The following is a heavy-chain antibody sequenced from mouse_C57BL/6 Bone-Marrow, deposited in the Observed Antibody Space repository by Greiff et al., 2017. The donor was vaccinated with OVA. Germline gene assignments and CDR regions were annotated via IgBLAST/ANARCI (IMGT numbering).Heavy chain of an antibody. CDR1: GYTFTSYG. D-gene: IGHD1-1*01. Sequence: VQLQESGAELARPGASVKLSCKASGYTFTSYGISWVKQRTGQGLEWIGEIYPRSGNTYYNEKFKGKAKLTADKSSSTAYMELRSLTSEDSAVYFCARYGSSLNFDYWGQGTTLTVSS. J-gene: IGHJ2*01. CDR2: IYPRSGNT. CDR3: ARYGSSLNFDY. V-gene: IGHV1-81*01.